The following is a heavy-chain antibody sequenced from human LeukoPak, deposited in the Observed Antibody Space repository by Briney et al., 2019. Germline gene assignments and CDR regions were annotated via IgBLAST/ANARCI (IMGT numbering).Heavy chain of an antibody. CDR3: AKDRREQQLPFDY. CDR1: GFTFSNYA. V-gene: IGHV3-23*01. Sequence: GGSLRLSCAASGFTFSNYAMSWVRQAPGKGLEWVSAISGSSGSTYYADSVKGRFTISRDNSKTTLYLQMNSLRAEDTAVYYCAKDRREQQLPFDYWGQGTLVTVSS. J-gene: IGHJ4*02. CDR2: ISGSSGST. D-gene: IGHD6-13*01.